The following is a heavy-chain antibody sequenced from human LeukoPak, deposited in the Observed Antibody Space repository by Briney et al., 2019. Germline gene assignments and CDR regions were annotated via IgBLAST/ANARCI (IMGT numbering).Heavy chain of an antibody. J-gene: IGHJ4*02. CDR3: ARGDQGGAGYNSGGDY. CDR2: INPNSGGT. Sequence: ASVKVSCKASGYSFTSHYMHWVRQAPGQGLEWMGWINPNSGGTNYAQKFQGRVTMTRDTSISTAYMELSRLSSDATAVYYCARGDQGGAGYNSGGDYWGQGTLVTVSS. D-gene: IGHD5-24*01. CDR1: GYSFTSHY. V-gene: IGHV1-2*02.